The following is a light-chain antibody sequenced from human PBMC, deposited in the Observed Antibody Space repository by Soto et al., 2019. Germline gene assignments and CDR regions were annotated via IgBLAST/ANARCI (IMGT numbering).Light chain of an antibody. CDR3: QQYGTSPLT. CDR1: QTVSSNY. Sequence: EIVLTQSPGTLSLARGERATLSCRASQTVSSNYLAWYQQKPGQAPRLLIYSASTRATGIPDRFSGSGSGTDFTLTITRLEPEDFAAYYCQQYGTSPLTFGGGTKVDIK. CDR2: SAS. V-gene: IGKV3-20*01. J-gene: IGKJ4*01.